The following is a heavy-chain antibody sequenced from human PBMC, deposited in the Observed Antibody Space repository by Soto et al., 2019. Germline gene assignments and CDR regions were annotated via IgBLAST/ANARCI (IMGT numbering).Heavy chain of an antibody. CDR1: EFNFSDFD. D-gene: IGHD3-22*01. J-gene: IGHJ4*02. V-gene: IGHV3-11*01. Sequence: GSKRLSYTASEFNFSDFDMRWIRQATGKGLEWVSYISSSDSIIYYSDSVKGRFIISRDNAKNSLYLQMNSLRAEDTAVYYCARDLGYYDSSGYFDYWGQGILVTVSS. CDR3: ARDLGYYDSSGYFDY. CDR2: ISSSDSII.